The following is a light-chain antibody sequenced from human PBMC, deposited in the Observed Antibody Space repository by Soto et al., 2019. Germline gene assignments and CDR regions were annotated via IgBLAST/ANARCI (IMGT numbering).Light chain of an antibody. CDR2: DVS. V-gene: IGLV2-14*03. J-gene: IGLJ2*01. CDR1: SSDVGGYNY. CDR3: SSYTSSSTSVV. Sequence: QSALTQPASVSGSPGQSITISCTGTSSDVGGYNYVSWYQQYPGKAPKLMIYDVSKRPSGVSNRFSGSKSGNTASLTISGLQVEDEADYYCSSYTSSSTSVVFGGGTKLTVL.